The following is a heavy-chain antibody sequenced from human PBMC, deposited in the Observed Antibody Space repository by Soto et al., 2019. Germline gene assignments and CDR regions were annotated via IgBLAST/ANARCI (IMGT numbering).Heavy chain of an antibody. Sequence: EVQLLESGGGLVQPGGSLRLSCAASGFTFSSYAMSWVRQAPGKGLEWVSAISGSGGSTYYADSVKGRFTISRDNSKNTLYLQMNSLSTEDTAVYYCVKVPDVSGWVWDYWGQGTLVTVS. CDR2: ISGSGGST. J-gene: IGHJ4*02. CDR1: GFTFSSYA. V-gene: IGHV3-23*01. CDR3: VKVPDVSGWVWDY. D-gene: IGHD2-21*01.